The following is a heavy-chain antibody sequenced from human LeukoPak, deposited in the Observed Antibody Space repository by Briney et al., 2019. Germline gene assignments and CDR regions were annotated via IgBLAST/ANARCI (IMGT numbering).Heavy chain of an antibody. V-gene: IGHV3-21*01. D-gene: IGHD1-26*01. CDR1: GFTFSSYS. J-gene: IGHJ3*02. CDR2: ISSSSSYI. CDR3: AQELPRFHDAFDI. Sequence: GGSLRLSCAASGFTFSSYSMNWVRQAPGKGLEWVSSISSSSSYIYYADSVKGRFTISRDNAKNSLYLQMNSLRAEDTAAYYCAQELPRFHDAFDIWGQGTMVTVSS.